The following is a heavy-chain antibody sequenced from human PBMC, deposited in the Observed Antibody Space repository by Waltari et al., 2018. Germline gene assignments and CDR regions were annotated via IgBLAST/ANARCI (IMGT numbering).Heavy chain of an antibody. CDR3: ERGGDYELWGGSDY. CDR2: INHSGTT. V-gene: IGHV4-34*04. J-gene: IGHJ4*02. CDR1: GGSFSGYY. D-gene: IGHD3-3*01. Sequence: QVQLQQWGAGLLKPSENLSLTCEVYGGSFSGYYWSWIRQAPGKGLEWIGEINHSGTTHPTPTLKRRATIISANTTDLFTRKLDFVDDADYDGYFCERGGDYELWGGSDYWGQGALVTVSS.